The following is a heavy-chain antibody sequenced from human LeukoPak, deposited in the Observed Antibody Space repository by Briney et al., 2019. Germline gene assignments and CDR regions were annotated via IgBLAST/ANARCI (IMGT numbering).Heavy chain of an antibody. D-gene: IGHD2-2*01. Sequence: SETLSLTCTVSGGSISSSSYDWGWIRQPPGKGLEWIGSIYYSGSTYYNPSLKSRVTISVDTSKNQFSLKLSSVTAADTAVYYCARGGYCSSTRCFPFDDWGQGTLVTVSS. CDR1: GGSISSSSYD. V-gene: IGHV4-39*07. CDR3: ARGGYCSSTRCFPFDD. J-gene: IGHJ4*02. CDR2: IYYSGST.